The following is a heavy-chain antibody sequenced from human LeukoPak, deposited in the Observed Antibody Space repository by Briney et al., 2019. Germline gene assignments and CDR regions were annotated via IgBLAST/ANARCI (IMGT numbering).Heavy chain of an antibody. J-gene: IGHJ3*01. V-gene: IGHV1-69*05. CDR3: VSQDCSGGSGHPADAFDV. Sequence: SVKDSCKASGGTFSTYTVHWVRPAPGEGLVWMGRIMPLFGTPDYAQKFQGGVTITTDEISTTAYMDLSSLRNEDTAVYYCVSQDCSGGSGHPADAFDVGGQGTTVTVSS. CDR2: IMPLFGTP. D-gene: IGHD2-15*01. CDR1: GGTFSTYT.